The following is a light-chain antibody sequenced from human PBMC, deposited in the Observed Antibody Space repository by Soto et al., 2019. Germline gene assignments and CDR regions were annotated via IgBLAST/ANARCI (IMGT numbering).Light chain of an antibody. CDR1: QEISNY. CDR3: QQAYTFPRT. Sequence: QVTKSPSSVFASVGAEVTITVRGIQEISNYLAWYQQKPGKAPKLLIYGASSLQSGVPSRFSGSGSGTDFTLTISSLQPEDFATFYCQQAYTFPRTFGQGTKVEIQ. J-gene: IGKJ1*01. V-gene: IGKV1D-12*01. CDR2: GAS.